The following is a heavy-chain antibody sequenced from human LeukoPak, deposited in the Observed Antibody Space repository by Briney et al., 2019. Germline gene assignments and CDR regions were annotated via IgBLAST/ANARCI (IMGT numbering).Heavy chain of an antibody. J-gene: IGHJ6*03. CDR2: IIGSGHNT. CDR3: ARARRGGDYYYYYYMDV. CDR1: GFTFSSYA. Sequence: PGGSLRLSCAASGFTFSSYAMSWVRQAPGKGLEWVSGIIGSGHNTYNADSVRGRFTVSRDNSKNTLYLQMNSLRAEDTAVYYCARARRGGDYYYYYYMDVWGKGTTVTASS. V-gene: IGHV3-23*01.